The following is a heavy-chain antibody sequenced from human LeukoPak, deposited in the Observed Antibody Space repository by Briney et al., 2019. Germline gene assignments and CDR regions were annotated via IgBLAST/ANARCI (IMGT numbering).Heavy chain of an antibody. CDR2: IYTSGST. V-gene: IGHV4-4*07. D-gene: IGHD5-18*01. CDR3: ARDLNTATILYGGGYNWFDP. CDR1: GGSISSYY. Sequence: SETLSLTCTVSGGSISSYYWSWLRQPAGKGLEWIGRIYTSGSTNYNPSLKSRVTMSVDTSKNQFSLKLSSVTAADTAVYYCARDLNTATILYGGGYNWFDPWGQGTLVTVSS. J-gene: IGHJ5*02.